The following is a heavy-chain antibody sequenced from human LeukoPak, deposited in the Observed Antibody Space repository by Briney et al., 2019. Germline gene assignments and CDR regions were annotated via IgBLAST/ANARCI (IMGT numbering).Heavy chain of an antibody. CDR1: GFTFSSYA. CDR2: ISGSGGST. D-gene: IGHD5-18*01. Sequence: GGSLRLSCAASGFTFSSYAMSWVRQAPGKGLEWVSAISGSGGSTYYADSVKGRFTISRDNSKNTLYLQMNSLRAEDTAVYYCAMRPTAMENYYYYGMDVWGKGTTVTVSS. CDR3: AMRPTAMENYYYYGMDV. J-gene: IGHJ6*04. V-gene: IGHV3-23*01.